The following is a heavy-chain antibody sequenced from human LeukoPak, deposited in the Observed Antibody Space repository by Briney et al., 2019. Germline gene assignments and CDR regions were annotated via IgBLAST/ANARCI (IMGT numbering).Heavy chain of an antibody. CDR2: IRGSGGGA. J-gene: IGHJ6*03. D-gene: IGHD1-26*01. V-gene: IGHV3-23*01. Sequence: GGSLRLSCTASGFTFSNYAMMWLRQAPGKGPECISVIRGSGGGAGYADSVRGRFTISRDNSKNTLYLQMNSLRAEDTAVYYCAKRPRELAKSGWELLSGYGYYYYMDVWGKGTTVTVSS. CDR1: GFTFSNYA. CDR3: AKRPRELAKSGWELLSGYGYYYYMDV.